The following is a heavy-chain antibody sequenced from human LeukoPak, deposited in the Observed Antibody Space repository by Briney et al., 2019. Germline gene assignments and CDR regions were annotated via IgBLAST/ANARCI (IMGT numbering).Heavy chain of an antibody. J-gene: IGHJ3*02. CDR1: GGSISSGGYY. CDR2: IYYSGST. D-gene: IGHD6-6*01. V-gene: IGHV4-31*03. CDR3: ARASPYSSSSWGAFDI. Sequence: SETLSLTCTVSGGSISSGGYYWSWIRQHPGKGLEWIGYIYYSGSTYYNPSLKSRITISVDTSKNQFSLKLSSVTAADTAVYYCARASPYSSSSWGAFDIWGRGTLVTVSS.